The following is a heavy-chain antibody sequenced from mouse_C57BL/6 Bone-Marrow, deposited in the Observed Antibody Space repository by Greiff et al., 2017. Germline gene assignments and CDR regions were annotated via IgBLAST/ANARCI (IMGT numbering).Heavy chain of an antibody. CDR3: ASKRRLRDAMDY. V-gene: IGHV2-2*01. J-gene: IGHJ4*01. Sequence: VQVVESGPGLVQPSQSLSITCTVSGFSLTSYGVHWVRQSPGKGLEWLGVIWSGGSTDYNAAFISRLSISKDNSKSQVFFKMNSLQADDTAIYYCASKRRLRDAMDYWGQGTSVTVSS. D-gene: IGHD2-2*01. CDR1: GFSLTSYG. CDR2: IWSGGST.